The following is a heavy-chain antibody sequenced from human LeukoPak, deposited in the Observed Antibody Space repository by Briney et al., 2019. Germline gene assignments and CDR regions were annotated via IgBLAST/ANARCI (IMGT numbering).Heavy chain of an antibody. CDR1: GFTLNTHL. V-gene: IGHV3-7*01. CDR3: ATSVDTAAGPY. J-gene: IGHJ4*02. CDR2: INHDGSAT. Sequence: PGGAPRLSCATPGFTLNTHLMTLGRPGPRKGVEWVANINHDGSATFYVDSVKGRFAISRDNAESSLHLQMNSLRAEDTALYYCATSVDTAAGPYWGQGTLVTVSS. D-gene: IGHD6-13*01.